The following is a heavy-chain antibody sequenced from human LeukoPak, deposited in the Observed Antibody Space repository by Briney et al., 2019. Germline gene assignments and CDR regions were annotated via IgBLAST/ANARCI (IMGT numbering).Heavy chain of an antibody. D-gene: IGHD6-19*01. Sequence: PGGSLRLSCAASGFTFSSYWMHWVRQAPGEGPMCVSRISGDGSSTSYADSVKGRFTISRDNAKNTLYPQMNSLRAEDTAVYYCARDGSGWSFDYWGQGTLVTVSS. CDR3: ARDGSGWSFDY. CDR2: ISGDGSST. CDR1: GFTFSSYW. V-gene: IGHV3-74*01. J-gene: IGHJ4*02.